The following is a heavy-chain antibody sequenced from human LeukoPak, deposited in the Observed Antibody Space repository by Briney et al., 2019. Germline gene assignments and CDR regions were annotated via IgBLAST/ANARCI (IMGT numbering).Heavy chain of an antibody. V-gene: IGHV3-15*01. CDR2: IKSKTDGGTT. CDR1: EVTFSNTW. D-gene: IGHD5-12*01. J-gene: IGHJ4*02. Sequence: GGSLRLSCVASEVTFSNTWMNWVRQAPGKGLEWVGRIKSKTDGGTTDYAAPVKGRFTISRDDSKNTLYLQMNSLKTEDTAVYYCTTVAAYEGWDYWGQGTLVTVSS. CDR3: TTVAAYEGWDY.